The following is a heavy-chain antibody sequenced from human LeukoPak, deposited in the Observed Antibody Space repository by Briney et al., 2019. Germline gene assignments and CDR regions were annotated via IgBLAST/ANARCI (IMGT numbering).Heavy chain of an antibody. D-gene: IGHD6-19*01. V-gene: IGHV1-18*01. Sequence: ASVKVSCRTSRYTFSNFGISWVRQAPGQGLEWMAWISAYNGNTNYAQNLQGRVTMTTDTSTSTAYMELRSLRSDDTAVYYCARHSSGWSFYFDYWGQGTLVTVSS. CDR1: RYTFSNFG. CDR2: ISAYNGNT. J-gene: IGHJ4*02. CDR3: ARHSSGWSFYFDY.